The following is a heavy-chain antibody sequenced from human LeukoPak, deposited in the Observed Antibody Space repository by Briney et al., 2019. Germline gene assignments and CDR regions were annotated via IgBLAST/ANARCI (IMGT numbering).Heavy chain of an antibody. D-gene: IGHD6-19*01. J-gene: IGHJ4*02. CDR2: VSYDGSDK. Sequence: PGRSLRLSCAASGFTFSSYAMQWVRQAPGKGLEWVALVSYDGSDKNYADSVKGRFTISRDNSKNTLYLQMNSLRADDTAVYYCARAVYRSGGYYFDYWGQGTLVIVSS. CDR3: ARAVYRSGGYYFDY. CDR1: GFTFSSYA. V-gene: IGHV3-30*04.